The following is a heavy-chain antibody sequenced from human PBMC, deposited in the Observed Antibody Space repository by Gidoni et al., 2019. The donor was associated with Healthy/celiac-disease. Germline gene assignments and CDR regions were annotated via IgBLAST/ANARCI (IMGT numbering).Heavy chain of an antibody. Sequence: QVQLQQWGAGLLKPSETLSLTCAVYGGSFRGYYWSWIRQPPGKGLEWIGEINHSGSTNYNPSLKSRVTISVDTSKNQFSLKLSSVTAADTAVYYCARSESYYYDSSGYGVDVWGQGTTVTVSS. D-gene: IGHD3-22*01. CDR1: GGSFRGYY. CDR3: ARSESYYYDSSGYGVDV. J-gene: IGHJ6*02. V-gene: IGHV4-34*01. CDR2: INHSGST.